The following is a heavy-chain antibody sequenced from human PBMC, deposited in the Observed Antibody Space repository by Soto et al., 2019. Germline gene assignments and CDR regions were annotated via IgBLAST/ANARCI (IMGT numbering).Heavy chain of an antibody. CDR1: GFTFSSYA. CDR2: ISGSGGST. V-gene: IGHV3-23*01. D-gene: IGHD5-12*01. J-gene: IGHJ4*02. Sequence: EVQLLESGGGLVQPGGSLRLSCAASGFTFSSYAMSWVRQAPGKGLEWVTPISGSGGSTYYADSVKGRFTISRDNSKNTVYLQMNSLTAEDTAVYYCARPDKVATIKAGIGDYWGQGTLVTVSS. CDR3: ARPDKVATIKAGIGDY.